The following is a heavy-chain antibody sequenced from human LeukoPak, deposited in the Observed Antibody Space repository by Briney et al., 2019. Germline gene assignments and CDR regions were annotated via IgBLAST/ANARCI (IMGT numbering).Heavy chain of an antibody. D-gene: IGHD6-6*01. Sequence: GGSLSLSCAASGFPFSTYVMNWVRQAPGKGFKWVSAISASGRSSYYADSVKGRFTISMDNSKSTPHLQMNSLRAEDTAVYYCAKDRAPYSSSSTVFDYWGQGTLVTVSS. J-gene: IGHJ4*02. V-gene: IGHV3-23*01. CDR1: GFPFSTYV. CDR2: ISASGRSS. CDR3: AKDRAPYSSSSTVFDY.